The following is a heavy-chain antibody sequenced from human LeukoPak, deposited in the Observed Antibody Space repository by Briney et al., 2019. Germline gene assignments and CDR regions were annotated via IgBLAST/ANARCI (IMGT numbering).Heavy chain of an antibody. J-gene: IGHJ5*02. CDR3: ARDERSWFDP. Sequence: SQTLSLTCTVSGGSISSGSYYWSWIRQPAGKGLEWIGRIYPSGSTNYNPSLKSRVTISVDMSKNQFSLKLSSVTAADTAVYYCARDERSWFDPWGQGTLVTVSS. CDR1: GGSISSGSYY. CDR2: IYPSGST. V-gene: IGHV4-61*02.